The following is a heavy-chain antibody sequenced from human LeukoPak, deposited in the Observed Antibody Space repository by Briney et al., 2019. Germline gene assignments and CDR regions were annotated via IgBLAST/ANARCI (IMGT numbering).Heavy chain of an antibody. J-gene: IGHJ4*02. CDR2: IYYSGST. D-gene: IGHD3-10*01. CDR3: ARDSYYYGSGSYKAPWYFDY. Sequence: SETLSLTCTLSGGSISSYYWSWIRQPPGKGLEWIGYIYYSGSTNYNPSLKSRVTISVDTSKNQFSLRLSSVTAADTAVYYCARDSYYYGSGSYKAPWYFDYWGQGTLVTVSS. V-gene: IGHV4-59*01. CDR1: GGSISSYY.